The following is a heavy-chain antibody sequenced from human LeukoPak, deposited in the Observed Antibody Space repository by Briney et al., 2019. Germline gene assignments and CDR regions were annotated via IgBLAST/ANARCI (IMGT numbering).Heavy chain of an antibody. J-gene: IGHJ4*02. D-gene: IGHD2-21*02. CDR3: AVCSGDCYD. CDR1: GVSVISKD. Sequence: PGGSLRLSCAASGVSVISKDISWVRQAPGKGLQWVSVIYSGGNTYYADSVMGRFAISKNNSKNTLYLQMNSLRAEDTAVYYCAVCSGDCYDWGQGTLVTVSS. CDR2: IYSGGNT. V-gene: IGHV3-53*01.